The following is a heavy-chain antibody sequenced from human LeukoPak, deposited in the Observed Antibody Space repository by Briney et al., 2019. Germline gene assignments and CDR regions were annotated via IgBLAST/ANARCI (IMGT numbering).Heavy chain of an antibody. CDR1: GFTFSSYE. CDR2: ISSSGSTI. Sequence: GGSLRLSCAASGFTFSSYEMNWVRQAPGKGLEWVSYISSSGSTIYYADSVKGRFTLSRDNSKNTLYLQMNSLRAEDTAVYYCAIGVYDTRNNYFDYWGQGTLVTVSS. D-gene: IGHD3-22*01. CDR3: AIGVYDTRNNYFDY. J-gene: IGHJ4*02. V-gene: IGHV3-48*03.